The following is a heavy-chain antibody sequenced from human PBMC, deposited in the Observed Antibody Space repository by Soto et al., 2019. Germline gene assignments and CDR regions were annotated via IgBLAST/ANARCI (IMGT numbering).Heavy chain of an antibody. CDR2: IIPIFVTA. CDR3: ATNHYYGSGSYYRGWFGP. Sequence: QVQLVQSGAEVKKPGSSVKVSCKASGGTFSSYAISWVRQAPGQGLEWMGGIIPIFVTAHYAQKFQGRVTITADESTSTAYMGLSSRRSGDTAVYYCATNHYYGSGSYYRGWFGPWGQGSLVAVAS. V-gene: IGHV1-69*01. D-gene: IGHD3-10*01. CDR1: GGTFSSYA. J-gene: IGHJ5*02.